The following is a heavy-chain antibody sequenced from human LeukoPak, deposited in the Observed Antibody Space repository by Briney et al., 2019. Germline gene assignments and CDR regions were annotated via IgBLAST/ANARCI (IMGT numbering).Heavy chain of an antibody. V-gene: IGHV1-2*02. CDR2: INPNSGGT. CDR3: ARDRGRYCSGGSCYSRLAFDY. D-gene: IGHD2-15*01. Sequence: ASVKVFCKASGYTFTGYYMHWVRQAPGQGLEWMGWINPNSGGTNYAQKFQGRVTMTRDTSISTAYMELSRLRSDDTAVYYCARDRGRYCSGGSCYSRLAFDYWGQGTLVTVSS. J-gene: IGHJ4*02. CDR1: GYTFTGYY.